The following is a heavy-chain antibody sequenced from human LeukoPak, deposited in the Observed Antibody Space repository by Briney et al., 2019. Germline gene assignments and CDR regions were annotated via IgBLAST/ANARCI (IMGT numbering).Heavy chain of an antibody. Sequence: GASVKVSCKVSGYILSELSMHWVRQAPGKGLEWMGGFDLQNGEIVFVQKFQGRVTMTEDTSTDTAYMELSSLRSEDTAVYYCTKEAIVGDTRGFDHWGQGTLVTVSS. J-gene: IGHJ4*02. CDR3: TKEAIVGDTRGFDH. D-gene: IGHD1-26*01. V-gene: IGHV1-24*01. CDR2: FDLQNGEI. CDR1: GYILSELS.